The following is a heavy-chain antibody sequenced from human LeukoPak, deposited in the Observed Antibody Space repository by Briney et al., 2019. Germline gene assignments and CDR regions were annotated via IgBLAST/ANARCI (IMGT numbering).Heavy chain of an antibody. Sequence: GGSLRLSCIASGFSFGDYAMSWVRQAPGKGLEWVSYISSSGSTIYYADSVKGRFTISRDNARNSLYLQMNSLRAEDTAVYYCARDNYDSSGPYYFDYRGQGTLVTVSS. CDR2: ISSSGSTI. CDR3: ARDNYDSSGPYYFDY. CDR1: GFSFGDYA. J-gene: IGHJ4*02. V-gene: IGHV3-48*03. D-gene: IGHD3-22*01.